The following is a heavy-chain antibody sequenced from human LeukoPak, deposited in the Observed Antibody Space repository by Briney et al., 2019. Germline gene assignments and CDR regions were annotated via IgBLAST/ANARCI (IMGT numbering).Heavy chain of an antibody. V-gene: IGHV1-18*01. CDR3: ARGGLTESVDY. CDR1: GYTFTSYG. J-gene: IGHJ4*02. Sequence: ASVKLSRKSSGYTFTSYGFTWVRQPPGQGLEWMGWISAYNGNTNYVQKLQGRVTMSTDTSTSTIYMELRSLRSDDTAVYYCARGGLTESVDYWGQGTLVTVSS. D-gene: IGHD3-10*01. CDR2: ISAYNGNT.